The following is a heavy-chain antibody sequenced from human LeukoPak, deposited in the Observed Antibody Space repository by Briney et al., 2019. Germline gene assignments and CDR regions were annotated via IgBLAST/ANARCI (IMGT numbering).Heavy chain of an antibody. CDR2: IYYSGST. CDR1: GGSISSGDYY. CDR3: ASAGGDPNWLDP. D-gene: IGHD2-21*02. V-gene: IGHV4-30-4*01. Sequence: PSETLSLTCTVSGGSISSGDYYWSWLRQPPGTGLEWIGYIYYSGSTYYNPSLKSRVTISVDTSKNQFSLKLSSVTAADTAVYYCASAGGDPNWLDPWGQGTLVTVSS. J-gene: IGHJ5*02.